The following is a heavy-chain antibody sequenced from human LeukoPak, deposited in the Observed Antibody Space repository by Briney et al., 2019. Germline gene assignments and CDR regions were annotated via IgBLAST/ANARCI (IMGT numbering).Heavy chain of an antibody. D-gene: IGHD3-10*01. CDR3: ARRSIRGVIRY. J-gene: IGHJ4*02. CDR2: IYYTGT. V-gene: IGHV4-59*02. Sequence: SETLSLTCTVSGGSVTDYYWSWIRQSPGKGLEWIGYIYYTGTSYNPSLKSRVTISADTSKNQFSLKLSSVTAADTAVYYCARRSIRGVIRYWGQGTLVTVSS. CDR1: GGSVTDYY.